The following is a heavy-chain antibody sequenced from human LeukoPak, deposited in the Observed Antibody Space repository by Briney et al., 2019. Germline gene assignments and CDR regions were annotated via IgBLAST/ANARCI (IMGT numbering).Heavy chain of an antibody. J-gene: IGHJ4*02. Sequence: PGGSLRLSCAASGFTFSSYSMNWVRQAPGKGLEWVSYISSSSSTMYYADSVKGRFSISRDNAKKSLYLQMNSLRAEDTAVYYCAREVTPYYWGQGTLVTVSS. CDR3: AREVTPYY. V-gene: IGHV3-48*01. D-gene: IGHD2-21*02. CDR1: GFTFSSYS. CDR2: ISSSSSTM.